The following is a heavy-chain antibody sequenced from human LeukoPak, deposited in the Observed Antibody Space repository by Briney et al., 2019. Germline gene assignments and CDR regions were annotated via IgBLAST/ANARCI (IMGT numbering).Heavy chain of an antibody. Sequence: PSETLSLTCTVSGGSISSYYWSWIRRPPGKGLEWIGYIYYSGSTNYNPSLKSRVTISVDTSKNQFSLKLSSVTAADTAVYYCARTIVVVPAAMLPYYYYMDVWGKGTTVTVSS. CDR2: IYYSGST. J-gene: IGHJ6*03. D-gene: IGHD2-2*01. CDR3: ARTIVVVPAAMLPYYYYMDV. CDR1: GGSISSYY. V-gene: IGHV4-59*01.